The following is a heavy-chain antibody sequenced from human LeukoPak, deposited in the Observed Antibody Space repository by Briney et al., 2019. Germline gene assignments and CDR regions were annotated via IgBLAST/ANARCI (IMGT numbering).Heavy chain of an antibody. J-gene: IGHJ4*02. V-gene: IGHV1-8*01. CDR2: MNPNSGNT. Sequence: ASVKVSCKASGYTFTSYDINWVRQATGQGLEWMGWMNPNSGNTGYAQKFQGRVTMTRNTSISTAYMELSSLRSEDTAVYYCARGRRGSRYSGSYYLVYWGQGTLVTVSS. CDR3: ARGRRGSRYSGSYYLVY. D-gene: IGHD1-26*01. CDR1: GYTFTSYD.